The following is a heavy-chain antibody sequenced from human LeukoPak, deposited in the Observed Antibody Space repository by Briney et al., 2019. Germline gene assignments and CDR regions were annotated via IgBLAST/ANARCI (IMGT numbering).Heavy chain of an antibody. CDR1: GYTFTTYA. D-gene: IGHD2-21*02. CDR3: ARASDVYYYYGMDV. V-gene: IGHV7-4-1*02. Sequence: GASVKVSCKASGYTFTTYAMNWVRQAPGQGLEWMGWINTNTGSPMYAQGFTGRFVFSLDTSVSTAYLQISSLKAADTAIYYCARASDVYYYYGMDVWGQGTTVTVSS. CDR2: INTNTGSP. J-gene: IGHJ6*02.